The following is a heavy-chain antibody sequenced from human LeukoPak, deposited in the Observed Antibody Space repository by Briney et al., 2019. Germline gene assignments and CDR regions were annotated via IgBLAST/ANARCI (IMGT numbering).Heavy chain of an antibody. CDR1: GFTFSSYA. Sequence: GGSLRLSCAASGFTFSSYAMPWVRQAPGKGLEWVAVISYDGSNKYYADSVKGRFTISRDNSKNTLYLQMNSLRAEDTAVYYCAGSGVGATTFDYWGQGTLVTVSS. CDR2: ISYDGSNK. V-gene: IGHV3-30*14. J-gene: IGHJ4*02. D-gene: IGHD1-26*01. CDR3: AGSGVGATTFDY.